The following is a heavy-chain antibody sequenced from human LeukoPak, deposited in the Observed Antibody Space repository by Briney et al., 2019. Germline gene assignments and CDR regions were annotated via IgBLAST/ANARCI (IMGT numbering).Heavy chain of an antibody. CDR3: ARGRGSSWYSDY. CDR2: IYYRGST. CDR1: GGSISSGGYS. J-gene: IGHJ4*02. Sequence: PSETLSLTCAVSGGSISSGGYSWSWIRQPPGKGLEWIGYIYYRGSTKYNPSLKSRVTISVDTSKYQFSLKLSSVTAADTAVYYCARGRGSSWYSDYWGQGTLVTVSS. D-gene: IGHD6-13*01. V-gene: IGHV4-61*08.